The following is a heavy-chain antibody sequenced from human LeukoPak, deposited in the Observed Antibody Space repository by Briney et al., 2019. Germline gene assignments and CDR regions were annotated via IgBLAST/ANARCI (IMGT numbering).Heavy chain of an antibody. CDR1: GGSISSGGYY. V-gene: IGHV4-31*03. Sequence: PSQTLSLTCTVSGGSISSGGYYWSWIRQHPGKGLEWIGYIYYSGSTNYNPSLKSRVTISVDTSKNQFSLKLSSVTAADTAVYYCARVDSSGYRYYFDYWGQGTLVTVSS. D-gene: IGHD3-22*01. CDR3: ARVDSSGYRYYFDY. CDR2: IYYSGST. J-gene: IGHJ4*02.